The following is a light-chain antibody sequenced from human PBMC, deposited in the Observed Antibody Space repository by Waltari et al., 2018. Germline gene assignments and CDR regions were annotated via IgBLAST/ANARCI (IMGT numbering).Light chain of an antibody. V-gene: IGKV1-39*01. J-gene: IGKJ4*01. CDR3: QQLKSYPIT. Sequence: DIQMTQSPSSLSASVGDRVTITCRASQSISSYLNWYQQKVGKAPKLLIYAASSLQSGVPSRFSGSGSGTDFTLTISSLQPEDFATYYCQQLKSYPITFGGGTKVEIK. CDR1: QSISSY. CDR2: AAS.